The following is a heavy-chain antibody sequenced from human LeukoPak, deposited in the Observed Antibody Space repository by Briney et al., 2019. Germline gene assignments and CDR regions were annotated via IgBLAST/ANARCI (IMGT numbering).Heavy chain of an antibody. V-gene: IGHV4-59*01. J-gene: IGHJ4*02. CDR2: IYYSGST. Sequence: PSETLSLTCTVSSASISSYYWSWIRQPPGKGLEWIGYIYYSGSTNYNPSLKSRVTISEDTSKNQFSLKLSSVTAADTAVYYCGRVYGYNLYYFDYWGQGTLVTVSS. D-gene: IGHD5-24*01. CDR3: GRVYGYNLYYFDY. CDR1: SASISSYY.